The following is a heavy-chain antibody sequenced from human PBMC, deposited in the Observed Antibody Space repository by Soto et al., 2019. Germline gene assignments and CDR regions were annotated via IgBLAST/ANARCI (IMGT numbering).Heavy chain of an antibody. D-gene: IGHD1-26*01. V-gene: IGHV3-23*01. CDR1: GFTFNNYI. J-gene: IGHJ5*02. CDR3: ARDPPYRMSSFQP. Sequence: GGSLRLSCAASGFTFNNYIMSWVRQAPGKGLEWVSTIAGSFGTTAYADSVKGRFTISRDNSQNTLFLQMNSLRAEDSAIYYCARDPPYRMSSFQPWGKGPPVTASS. CDR2: IAGSFGTT.